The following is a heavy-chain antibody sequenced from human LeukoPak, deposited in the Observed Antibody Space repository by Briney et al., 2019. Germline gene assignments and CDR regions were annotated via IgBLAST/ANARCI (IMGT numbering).Heavy chain of an antibody. J-gene: IGHJ4*02. D-gene: IGHD2-2*01. CDR1: GYTVTDYY. CDR2: INLNDGDT. V-gene: IGHV1-2*02. Sequence: ASVKVSCKASGYTVTDYYMHWVRQAPGQGFEWMGWINLNDGDTNYAQKFQGRVTMTRDTSISTAHMEVSRLRSDDTAVYYCARANFLYCSSSTCLFDYWGQGTLVTVSS. CDR3: ARANFLYCSSSTCLFDY.